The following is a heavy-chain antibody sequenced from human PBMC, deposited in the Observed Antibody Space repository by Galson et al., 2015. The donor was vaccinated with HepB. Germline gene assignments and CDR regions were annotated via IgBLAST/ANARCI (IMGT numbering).Heavy chain of an antibody. Sequence: SLRLSCAASGFTFSSYAMHWVRQAPGKGLEWVAVISYDGSNKYYADSVKGRFTISRDNSKNTLYLQMNSLRAEDTAVYYCARVDDDYGDYYFDYWGQGTLSPSPQ. CDR1: GFTFSSYA. CDR3: ARVDDDYGDYYFDY. CDR2: ISYDGSNK. D-gene: IGHD4-17*01. V-gene: IGHV3-30*04. J-gene: IGHJ4*02.